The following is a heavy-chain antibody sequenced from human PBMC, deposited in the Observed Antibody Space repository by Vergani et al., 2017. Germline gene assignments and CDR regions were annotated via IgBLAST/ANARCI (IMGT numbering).Heavy chain of an antibody. CDR1: RYSFTNYW. CDR3: ASLYGSDSSGYKYFDY. V-gene: IGHV5-51*01. CDR2: IHPADSDT. Sequence: EVQLVQSGAEVKKPGESLKISCQISRYSFTNYWIGWVRQMPGKGLEWMGIIHPADSDTRYSPSFQGQVTISVAKSISTAYLQRSSLRASDSAMYYCASLYGSDSSGYKYFDYWGQGTLVTVSS. D-gene: IGHD6-25*01. J-gene: IGHJ4*02.